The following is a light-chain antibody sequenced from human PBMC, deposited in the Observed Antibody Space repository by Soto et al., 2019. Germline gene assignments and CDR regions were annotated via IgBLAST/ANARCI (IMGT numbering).Light chain of an antibody. J-gene: IGLJ2*01. CDR1: SSDVGGYNY. CDR3: SSYPSSSLGVV. Sequence: QSALTQPASVSGSPGQSITISCTGTSSDVGGYNYVSWYQQYPGKAPKLMIYDVSGRPSGVSNRFSGSKSGNTASLTISGLQAEDEADYYCSSYPSSSLGVVFGGGTQLTVL. CDR2: DVS. V-gene: IGLV2-14*03.